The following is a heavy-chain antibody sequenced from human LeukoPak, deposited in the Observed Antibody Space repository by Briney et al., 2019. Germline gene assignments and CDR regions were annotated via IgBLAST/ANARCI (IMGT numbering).Heavy chain of an antibody. J-gene: IGHJ4*02. CDR2: IYYSGST. D-gene: IGHD1-14*01. Sequence: SETLSLTCTVSGGSVSSGSYYWSWIRQPPGKGLEWIGYIYYSGSTNYNPSLKSRVTISVDTSKNQFSLKLSSVTAADTAVYYCARGSRGNRRLYYFDYWGQGTLVTVSS. CDR3: ARGSRGNRRLYYFDY. V-gene: IGHV4-61*01. CDR1: GGSVSSGSYY.